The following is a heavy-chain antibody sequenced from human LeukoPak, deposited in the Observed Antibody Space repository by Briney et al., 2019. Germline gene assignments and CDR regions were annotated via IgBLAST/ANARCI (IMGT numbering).Heavy chain of an antibody. Sequence: ASVKVSCKASGFTFTSSAVQWVRQARGQRLEWIGWIVVGSGNTNYAQKFQERVTITRDMSTSTAYMELSSLRSEGTAVYYCAKDLWSSSGWYDLDAFDIWGQGTMVTVSS. J-gene: IGHJ3*02. V-gene: IGHV1-58*01. D-gene: IGHD6-19*01. CDR3: AKDLWSSSGWYDLDAFDI. CDR1: GFTFTSSA. CDR2: IVVGSGNT.